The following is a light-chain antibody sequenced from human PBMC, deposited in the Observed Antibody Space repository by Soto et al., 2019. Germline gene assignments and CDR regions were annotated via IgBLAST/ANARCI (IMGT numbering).Light chain of an antibody. Sequence: DIQMPQSPSTLSGSVGDRVTITCRASQTISSCLAWYQQKPGKAPKLLIYKASTLKSGVPSRFSGSGSGTEFTLTVSSLQPEDFATYYCQQLFMYPPTFGPGTNVDVK. CDR2: KAS. J-gene: IGKJ3*01. V-gene: IGKV1-5*03. CDR3: QQLFMYPPT. CDR1: QTISSC.